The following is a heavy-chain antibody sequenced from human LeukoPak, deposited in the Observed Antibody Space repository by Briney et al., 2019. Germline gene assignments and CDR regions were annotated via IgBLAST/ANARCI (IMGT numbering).Heavy chain of an antibody. J-gene: IGHJ4*02. CDR2: ISGSGGST. CDR1: GFTFSSYA. V-gene: IGHV3-23*01. D-gene: IGHD2-2*02. CDR3: AKSGSTSCYRVYYFDY. Sequence: QAGGSLRLSCAASGFTFSSYAMSWVRQAPGKGLEWVSAISGSGGSTYYADSVKGRFTISRDNSKNTLYLQMNSLRAEDTAVYYCAKSGSTSCYRVYYFDYWGQGTLVTVSS.